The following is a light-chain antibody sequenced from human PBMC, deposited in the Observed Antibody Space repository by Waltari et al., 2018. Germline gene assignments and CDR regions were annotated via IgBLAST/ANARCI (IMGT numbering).Light chain of an antibody. CDR1: SGHTNNT. V-gene: IGLV4-69*01. CDR2: VNSDGSH. Sequence: QLVLTQSPSASAPLGASVKLTCTLSSGHTNNTLAWPQQHPKKGPRYLMKVNSDGSHNKGDKIPERFSGSSSGAERYLTISSLQSEDEADYYCQTGGHGTWVFGGGTKLTVL. CDR3: QTGGHGTWV. J-gene: IGLJ3*02.